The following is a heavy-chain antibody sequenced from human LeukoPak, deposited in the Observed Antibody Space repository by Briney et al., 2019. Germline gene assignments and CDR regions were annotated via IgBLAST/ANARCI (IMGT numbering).Heavy chain of an antibody. CDR3: ARAKQPDYYYYMDV. D-gene: IGHD6-13*01. J-gene: IGHJ6*03. V-gene: IGHV3-48*01. CDR2: ISSSSSTI. Sequence: ARGSLRLSCAASGFTFSSYSMNWVRQAPGKGLEWVSYISSSSSTIYYADSVKGRFTISRDNAKNSLYLQMNSLRAEDTAVYYCARAKQPDYYYYMDVWGKGTTVTVSS. CDR1: GFTFSSYS.